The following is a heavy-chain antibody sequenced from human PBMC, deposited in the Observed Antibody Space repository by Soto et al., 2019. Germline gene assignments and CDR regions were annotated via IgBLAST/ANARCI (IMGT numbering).Heavy chain of an antibody. V-gene: IGHV4-34*01. CDR2: INHSGSP. CDR1: GGSFSGYY. Sequence: SETLSLTCAVYGGSFSGYYWSWIRQPPGKGLEWIGEINHSGSPNYNPSLKSRVTISVDTSKNQFSLKLSSVTAADTAVYYCAGYSSSTPINDYWGQGTLVTVSS. J-gene: IGHJ4*02. CDR3: AGYSSSTPINDY. D-gene: IGHD6-6*01.